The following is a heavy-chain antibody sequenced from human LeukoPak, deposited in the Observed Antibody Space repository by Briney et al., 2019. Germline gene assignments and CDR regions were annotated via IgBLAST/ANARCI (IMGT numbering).Heavy chain of an antibody. J-gene: IGHJ4*02. D-gene: IGHD2-15*01. CDR1: GGTFSSYA. CDR2: IIPIFGTA. CDR3: ARDRRYCSGGSCLRRVDY. V-gene: IGHV1-69*06. Sequence: SVKVSCKASGGTFSSYAISWVRQAPGQGLEWMGGIIPIFGTANYAQKFQGRVTITADKSTSTAYMELRSLRSDDTAVYYCARDRRYCSGGSCLRRVDYWGQGTLVTVSS.